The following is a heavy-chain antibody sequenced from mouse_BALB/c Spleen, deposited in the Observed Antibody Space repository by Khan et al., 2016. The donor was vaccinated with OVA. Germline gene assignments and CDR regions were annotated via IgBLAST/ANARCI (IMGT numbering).Heavy chain of an antibody. J-gene: IGHJ2*01. Sequence: QVQLQQPGAELVRPGASVKLSCQASGYTFTNHWINWVKQWPGQGLEWIGNIYPSDSYTNYNHQFKDKATFTVDKSSSAAYMQLSSPTSEDSAVYYCTRGDPGSFDYWGQGTTLTVSS. D-gene: IGHD2-13*01. CDR3: TRGDPGSFDY. CDR1: GYTFTNHW. V-gene: IGHV1-69*02. CDR2: IYPSDSYT.